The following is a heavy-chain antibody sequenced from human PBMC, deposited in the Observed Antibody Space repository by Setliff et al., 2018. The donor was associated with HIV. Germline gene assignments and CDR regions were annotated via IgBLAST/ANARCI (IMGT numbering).Heavy chain of an antibody. CDR3: ARQGDYHILTGYYSGPHDAFDT. V-gene: IGHV5-51*01. CDR2: IYPGDSDT. Sequence: GESLTISCKGSGYSFTNYWIAWVRQMPGRGLEWMGVIYPGDSDTRYSPSFQGQVTISADKSISTAYLQWSSLKASDTAMYYCARQGDYHILTGYYSGPHDAFDTWGQGTMVTVSS. J-gene: IGHJ3*02. CDR1: GYSFTNYW. D-gene: IGHD3-9*01.